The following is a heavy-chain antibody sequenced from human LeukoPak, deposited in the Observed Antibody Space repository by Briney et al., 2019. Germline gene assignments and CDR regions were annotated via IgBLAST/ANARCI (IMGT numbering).Heavy chain of an antibody. CDR1: GFTFSNYA. Sequence: GGSLRLSCAASGFTFSNYAMNWVRQAPGKGLEWVSTITSSDNTYYTDSVKGRFTISRDNSKNTLYLQMNSLTADDAAVYHCARAYSSNWYDYWGQGTLVTVSS. CDR2: ITSSDNT. V-gene: IGHV3-23*01. D-gene: IGHD6-19*01. J-gene: IGHJ5*01. CDR3: ARAYSSNWYDY.